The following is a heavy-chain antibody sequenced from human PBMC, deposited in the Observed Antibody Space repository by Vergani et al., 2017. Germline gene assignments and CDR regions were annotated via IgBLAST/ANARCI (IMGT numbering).Heavy chain of an antibody. D-gene: IGHD5-18*01. V-gene: IGHV3-43*02. Sequence: EVQLVESGGGVVQPGGSLRLSCAASGFTFDDYAMHWVRQAPGKGLEWVSLISGDGGSTYYADSVKGRFTISRDNSKNSLYLQMNSLRTEDTDLYYCAKDGIQLWFRIDYYYYYMDVWGKGTTVTVSS. J-gene: IGHJ6*03. CDR3: AKDGIQLWFRIDYYYYYMDV. CDR2: ISGDGGST. CDR1: GFTFDDYA.